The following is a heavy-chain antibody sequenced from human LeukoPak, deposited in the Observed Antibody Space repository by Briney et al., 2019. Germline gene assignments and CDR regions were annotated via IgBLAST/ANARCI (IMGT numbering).Heavy chain of an antibody. D-gene: IGHD6-19*01. J-gene: IGHJ3*01. Sequence: GGSLRLSCAASGFTVSSNYMSWVRQAPGKGLEWVSIIYSGGSTYYADSVKGRLTISRHNSKNTLYLQMNSLRAEDTAVYYCANLGIAVAGRDAFDFWGQGTMVTVSS. V-gene: IGHV3-53*04. CDR2: IYSGGST. CDR1: GFTVSSNY. CDR3: ANLGIAVAGRDAFDF.